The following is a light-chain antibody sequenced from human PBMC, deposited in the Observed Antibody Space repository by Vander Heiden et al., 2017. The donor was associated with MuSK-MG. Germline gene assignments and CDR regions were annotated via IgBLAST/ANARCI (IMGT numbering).Light chain of an antibody. Sequence: ELVLTQSPGTLSLSPGERATLSCRASQSVRSSYLAWYQQKPGQAPRLLIYGASSRATGIPDRFSGSGSGTDFTLTITRLEPEDFAVYYCQHYVSSPWTFGQGTNVEIK. CDR1: QSVRSSY. V-gene: IGKV3-20*01. CDR3: QHYVSSPWT. J-gene: IGKJ1*01. CDR2: GAS.